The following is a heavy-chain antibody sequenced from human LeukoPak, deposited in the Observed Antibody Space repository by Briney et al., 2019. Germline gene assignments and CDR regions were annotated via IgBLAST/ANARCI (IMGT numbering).Heavy chain of an antibody. CDR1: GFTFSSYW. J-gene: IGHJ3*02. CDR2: IQQDGSEI. Sequence: GGSLRLSCVASGFTFSSYWMGWVRQAPGKGLEWVANIQQDGSEIFYVDSVRGRFTISRDNAKNSLYLQMNTLRAEDTAVYYCARDHAYAFDIWGQGTLVTVSS. D-gene: IGHD2-2*01. CDR3: ARDHAYAFDI. V-gene: IGHV3-7*01.